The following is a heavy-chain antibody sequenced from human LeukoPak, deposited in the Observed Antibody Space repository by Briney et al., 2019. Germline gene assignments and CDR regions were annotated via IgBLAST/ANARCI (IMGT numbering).Heavy chain of an antibody. CDR1: GGSISSSSYY. CDR2: IYYSGST. Sequence: PSETLSLTCTVSGGSISSSSYYWGWIRQPPGKGLEWIGSIYYSGSTYYNPSLRSRVTISVDTSKNQFSLKLSSVTAADTAVYYCARRGIAVPGTAYYHYYYMDVWGKGTTVTISS. D-gene: IGHD6-19*01. J-gene: IGHJ6*03. CDR3: ARRGIAVPGTAYYHYYYMDV. V-gene: IGHV4-39*01.